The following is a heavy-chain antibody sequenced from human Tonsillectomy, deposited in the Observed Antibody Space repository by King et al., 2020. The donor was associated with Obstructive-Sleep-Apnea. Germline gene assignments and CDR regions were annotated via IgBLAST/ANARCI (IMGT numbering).Heavy chain of an antibody. CDR3: ARDKCSRSSWYGGYGLDV. CDR2: ISTHNGKT. D-gene: IGHD6-13*01. CDR1: GNTFSRYD. V-gene: IGHV1-18*04. Sequence: QLVQSGAEVKKPGASVKVSCRASGNTFSRYDITWVRQAPGQGLEWMGWISTHNGKTSYAQKLQGRVTMTTDTSTSTAYMELRSLRSDDTAVYYCARDKCSRSSWYGGYGLDVWGQGTTVTVSS. J-gene: IGHJ6*02.